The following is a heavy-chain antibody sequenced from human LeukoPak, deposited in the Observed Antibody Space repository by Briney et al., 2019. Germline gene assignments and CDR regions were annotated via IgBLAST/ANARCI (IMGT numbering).Heavy chain of an antibody. Sequence: PSETLSPTCTVSGGSISNSYWSWIRQPAGKGLEWIGRIHTSGSTNYNPSLKSRVTMSVDTSKNQFSLKLSSVTAADTAVYYCARGICSSTSCYTPGAFDIWGQGTMVTVSS. D-gene: IGHD2-2*02. J-gene: IGHJ3*02. V-gene: IGHV4-4*07. CDR3: ARGICSSTSCYTPGAFDI. CDR2: IHTSGST. CDR1: GGSISNSY.